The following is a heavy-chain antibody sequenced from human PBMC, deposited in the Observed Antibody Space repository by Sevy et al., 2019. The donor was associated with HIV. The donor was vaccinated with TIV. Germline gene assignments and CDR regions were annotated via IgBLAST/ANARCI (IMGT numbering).Heavy chain of an antibody. J-gene: IGHJ3*02. Sequence: GGSLRLSCAASGFTFSSYDMHWVRQATGKGLEWVSAIGTAGDTYYPGSVKGRFTISSENAKNSLYLQMNSLRAGDTAVYYCARGPAAGTNNYDAFDIWGQGTMVTVSS. D-gene: IGHD6-13*01. CDR2: IGTAGDT. CDR1: GFTFSSYD. CDR3: ARGPAAGTNNYDAFDI. V-gene: IGHV3-13*01.